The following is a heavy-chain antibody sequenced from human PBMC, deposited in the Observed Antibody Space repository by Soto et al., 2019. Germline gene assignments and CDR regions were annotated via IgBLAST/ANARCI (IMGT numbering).Heavy chain of an antibody. D-gene: IGHD3-22*01. CDR2: INHSGST. CDR1: GGSFSGYY. J-gene: IGHJ5*02. CDR3: ARGGGDTYYYDSSGYPTA. V-gene: IGHV4-34*01. Sequence: QVQLQQWGAGLLKPSETLSLTCAVYGGSFSGYYWSWIRQPPGKGLEWIGEINHSGSTNYNPSLKSRVTLSVDTSKNQFSLKLSSVTAADTAVYYCARGGGDTYYYDSSGYPTAWGQGTLVTVSS.